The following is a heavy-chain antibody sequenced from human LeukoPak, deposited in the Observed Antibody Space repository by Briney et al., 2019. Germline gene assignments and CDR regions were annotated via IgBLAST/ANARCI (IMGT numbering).Heavy chain of an antibody. V-gene: IGHV3-33*03. D-gene: IGHD6-19*01. J-gene: IGHJ4*02. CDR3: AGSSGWLFDY. CDR2: IWYDGSNK. CDR1: GFTFSSYG. Sequence: GRSLRLSCAASGFTFSSYGMHWVRQAPGKGLEWVAVIWYDGSNKYYADSVKGRFTISRDNTKNSVYLQMNSLRAEDTAVYYCAGSSGWLFDYWGQGTLVAVSS.